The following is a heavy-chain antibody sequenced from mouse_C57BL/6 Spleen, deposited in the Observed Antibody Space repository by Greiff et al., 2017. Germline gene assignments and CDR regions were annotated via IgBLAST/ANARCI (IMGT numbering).Heavy chain of an antibody. CDR3: ARVEIYYGNWYFDG. D-gene: IGHD2-1*01. J-gene: IGHJ1*03. V-gene: IGHV1-82*01. CDR2: IYPGDGDT. CDR1: GYAFSSSW. Sequence: QVQLQQSGPELVKPGASVKISCKASGYAFSSSWMNWVKQRPGKGLEWIGRIYPGDGDTNYNGKFKGKATLTADKSSSTAYMQLSSLTSEDSAVYFCARVEIYYGNWYFDGWGTGTTVTVSS.